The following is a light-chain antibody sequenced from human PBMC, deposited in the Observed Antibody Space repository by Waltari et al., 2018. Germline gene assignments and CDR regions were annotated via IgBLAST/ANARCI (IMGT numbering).Light chain of an antibody. J-gene: IGLJ3*02. Sequence: QSALTQPRSVSGSPGQSVTISCTGHSSDVGGHDYVSWYQQYPGKGPKLMFYDVSKRPSGVPYRFSASKSGNTASLTISGLQPEDEADYYCCAYAGSYFMVFGGGTRLTVL. V-gene: IGLV2-11*01. CDR2: DVS. CDR3: CAYAGSYFMV. CDR1: SSDVGGHDY.